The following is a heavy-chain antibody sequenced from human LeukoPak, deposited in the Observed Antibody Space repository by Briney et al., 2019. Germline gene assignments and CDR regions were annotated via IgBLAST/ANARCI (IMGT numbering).Heavy chain of an antibody. CDR2: IYHSGST. Sequence: PSGTLSLTCAVSGGSLSSSNWWSWVRQPPGKGPEWIGEIYHSGSTNYNPSLKSRVTKSVDTSKNLFSLKLSFVAAADTAVYYCARGVVIPAASDITNWFDPWGQGTLVTVSS. CDR3: ARGVVIPAASDITNWFDP. V-gene: IGHV4-4*02. CDR1: GGSLSSSNW. J-gene: IGHJ5*02. D-gene: IGHD2-2*01.